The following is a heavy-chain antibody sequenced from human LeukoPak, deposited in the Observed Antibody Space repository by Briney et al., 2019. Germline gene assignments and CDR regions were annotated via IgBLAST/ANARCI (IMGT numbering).Heavy chain of an antibody. CDR2: IYYSGST. J-gene: IGHJ4*02. CDR1: GGSISSYY. V-gene: IGHV4-59*01. Sequence: NSSETLSLTCTVSGGSISSYYWSWIRQPPGKGLEWIGYIYYSGSTNYNPSLKSRVTISVDTSKNQFSLNLSSVTVADTAVYYCARDDGSGSFPYYFDGWGQGTLVTVSS. D-gene: IGHD3-10*01. CDR3: ARDDGSGSFPYYFDG.